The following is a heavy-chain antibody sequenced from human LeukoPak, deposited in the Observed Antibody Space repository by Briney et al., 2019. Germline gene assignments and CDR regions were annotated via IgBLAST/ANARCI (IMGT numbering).Heavy chain of an antibody. CDR1: GGSISSYY. J-gene: IGHJ6*02. V-gene: IGHV4-59*12. CDR3: ARVGYGSGWYGRGGMDV. CDR2: IYYSGST. D-gene: IGHD6-19*01. Sequence: SETLSLTCTVSGGSISSYYWSWIRQPPGKGLEWIGYIYYSGSTNYNPSLKSRVTISVDTSKNQFSLKLSSVTAADTAVYYCARVGYGSGWYGRGGMDVWGQGTTVTVSS.